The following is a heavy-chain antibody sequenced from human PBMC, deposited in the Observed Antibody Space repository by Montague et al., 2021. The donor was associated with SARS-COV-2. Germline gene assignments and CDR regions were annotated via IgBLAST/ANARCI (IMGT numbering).Heavy chain of an antibody. D-gene: IGHD6-19*01. J-gene: IGHJ3*02. V-gene: IGHV4-59*01. CDR3: ARGSGWMGNAFDI. Sequence: SETLSLTCTVSGGSISSYYWSWIRQPPGRGLEWIGYIYYSGSTNYNPSLKSRVAISVDTSKNQFSLKLSSVTAADTAVYYCARGSGWMGNAFDIWGQGTVVTVSS. CDR2: IYYSGST. CDR1: GGSISSYY.